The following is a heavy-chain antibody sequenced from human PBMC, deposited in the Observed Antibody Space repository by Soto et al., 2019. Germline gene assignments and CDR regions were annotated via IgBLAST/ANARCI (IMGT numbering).Heavy chain of an antibody. CDR1: GGSISSYY. Sequence: SETLSLTCTVSGGSISSYYWSWIRQPPGKGLEWIGYIYYSGSTNYNPSLKSRVTISVDTSKNQFSLKLSSVTAADTAVYYCARGGTINYYYGMDVWGQGTTVTVSS. CDR3: ARGGTINYYYGMDV. CDR2: IYYSGST. J-gene: IGHJ6*02. D-gene: IGHD1-20*01. V-gene: IGHV4-59*01.